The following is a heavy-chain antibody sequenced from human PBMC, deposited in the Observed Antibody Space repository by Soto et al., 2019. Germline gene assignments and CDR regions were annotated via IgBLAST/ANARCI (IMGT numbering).Heavy chain of an antibody. CDR3: ARDES. J-gene: IGHJ4*02. CDR1: GFTFSSYA. Sequence: QVQLVESGGGVVQPGRSLRLSCAASGFTFSSYAMHWVRQAPGKGLEWVAVISYDGSNKYYADSVKGRFTISRDNSKNTLYLQMNSLRADDTAVYYCARDESWGQGTLVTVSS. CDR2: ISYDGSNK. V-gene: IGHV3-30-3*01.